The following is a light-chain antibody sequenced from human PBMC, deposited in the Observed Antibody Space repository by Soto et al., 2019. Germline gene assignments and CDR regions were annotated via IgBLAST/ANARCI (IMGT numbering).Light chain of an antibody. Sequence: IVLTQSPGTLSLSPGERATLSCRASQSVSSSDLAWYQQKPGQAPRLLIYGASSRATGIPDRFSGSGSGTDFTLTISRLEPEDFTIHYRQHYGSSLWTFGQGTKVEIK. CDR2: GAS. J-gene: IGKJ1*01. CDR1: QSVSSSD. V-gene: IGKV3-20*01. CDR3: QHYGSSLWT.